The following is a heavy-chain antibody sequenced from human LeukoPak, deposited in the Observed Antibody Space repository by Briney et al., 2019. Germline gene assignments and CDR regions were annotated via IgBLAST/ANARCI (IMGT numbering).Heavy chain of an antibody. V-gene: IGHV4-34*01. Sequence: KPSETLSLTCAVYGESFSGYYWSWIRQPPGKGLEWIGEINHSGSTNYNPSLKSRVTISVDTSKNQFSLKLSSVTAADTAVYYCARGIDYWGQGTLVTVSS. CDR2: INHSGST. CDR1: GESFSGYY. J-gene: IGHJ4*02. CDR3: ARGIDY.